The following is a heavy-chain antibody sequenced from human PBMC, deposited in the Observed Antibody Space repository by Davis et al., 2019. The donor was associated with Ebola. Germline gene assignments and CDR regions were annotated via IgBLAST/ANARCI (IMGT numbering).Heavy chain of an antibody. CDR2: SNAGNGNT. CDR1: GYTFTSYA. V-gene: IGHV1-3*02. Sequence: ASVKVSCKASGYTFTSYAMHWVRQAPGQRLEWMGWSNAGNGNTKYSQEFQGRVTITRDTSASTAYMELSRLRSDDTAVYYCARLTTEDAFDIWGQGTMVTVSS. J-gene: IGHJ3*02. D-gene: IGHD4-17*01. CDR3: ARLTTEDAFDI.